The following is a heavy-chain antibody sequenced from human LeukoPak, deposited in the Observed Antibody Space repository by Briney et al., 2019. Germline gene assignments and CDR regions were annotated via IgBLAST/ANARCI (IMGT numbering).Heavy chain of an antibody. CDR3: ARERRDGYRRFDY. J-gene: IGHJ4*02. V-gene: IGHV4-61*02. CDR2: IYPSGNT. CDR1: GGSITSVGYY. D-gene: IGHD5-24*01. Sequence: SETLSLTCTVSGGSITSVGYYWTWLRQPAGKGLEWIGRIYPSGNTMYNPSLTSRVTISVDTSKNQFSLKLSSVTAADTAVYFCARERRDGYRRFDYWGQGTLVTVSS.